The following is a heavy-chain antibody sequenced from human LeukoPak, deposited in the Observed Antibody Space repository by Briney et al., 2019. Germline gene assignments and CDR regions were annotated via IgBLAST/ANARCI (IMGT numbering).Heavy chain of an antibody. D-gene: IGHD5-12*01. J-gene: IGHJ4*02. CDR2: IEPDGSDT. Sequence: GGSLRLSCGASGFTFTTHWIHWVRQAPGKGLVWVSRIEPDGSDTNYADSVKGRFTISRDNAKNTVYLQMNSLRAEDTAVYYCARGKYGGYFIDYWGQGTLVTVSS. V-gene: IGHV3-74*01. CDR1: GFTFTTHW. CDR3: ARGKYGGYFIDY.